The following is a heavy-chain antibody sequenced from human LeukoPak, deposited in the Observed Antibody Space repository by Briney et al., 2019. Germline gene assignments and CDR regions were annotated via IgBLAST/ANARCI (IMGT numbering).Heavy chain of an antibody. CDR3: ARGYCSSTSCFYFDY. J-gene: IGHJ4*02. Sequence: HAASVKVSCKASGYTFTSYGISWVRQAPGQGLEWMGWISAYNGNTNYAQKLQGRVTMTTDTSTSTAYMELRSLRSDDTAVYYRARGYCSSTSCFYFDYWGQGTLVTVSS. D-gene: IGHD2-2*01. CDR1: GYTFTSYG. CDR2: ISAYNGNT. V-gene: IGHV1-18*04.